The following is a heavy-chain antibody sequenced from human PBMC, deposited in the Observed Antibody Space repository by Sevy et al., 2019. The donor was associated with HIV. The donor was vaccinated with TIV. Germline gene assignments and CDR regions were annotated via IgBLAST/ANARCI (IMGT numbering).Heavy chain of an antibody. J-gene: IGHJ4*02. Sequence: GGSLRLSCAASGFTVSSNYMSWVRQAPGKGLEWVSVIYSGGSTYYADSVKGRFTISRDNSKNTMCLQMNSLRAEDTAVYYCARSKDYYGSGSYHFDYWGQGTLVTVSS. D-gene: IGHD3-10*01. CDR2: IYSGGST. CDR3: ARSKDYYGSGSYHFDY. V-gene: IGHV3-53*01. CDR1: GFTVSSNY.